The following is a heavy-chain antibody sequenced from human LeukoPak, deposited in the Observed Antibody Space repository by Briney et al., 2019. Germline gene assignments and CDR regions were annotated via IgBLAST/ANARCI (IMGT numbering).Heavy chain of an antibody. V-gene: IGHV1-18*01. CDR2: IRAYNGNT. J-gene: IGHJ4*02. Sequence: GASVKVSYKASGYTFTSYGISWVRQAPGQGLEWMVWIRAYNGNTNYAQKLQGRVTMTTDTSTSTAYMELRSLRSDDTAVYYCARVHYYDFWSGYYDNWGQGTLVTVSS. CDR3: ARVHYYDFWSGYYDN. D-gene: IGHD3-3*01. CDR1: GYTFTSYG.